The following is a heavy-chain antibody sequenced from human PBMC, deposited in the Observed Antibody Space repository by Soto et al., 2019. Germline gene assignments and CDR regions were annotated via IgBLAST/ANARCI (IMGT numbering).Heavy chain of an antibody. CDR3: ARGGSSLSY. CDR1: GFTFSISA. J-gene: IGHJ4*02. D-gene: IGHD2-2*01. CDR2: INSRSTAV. V-gene: IGHV3-21*01. Sequence: PGGSLRLSCEASGFTFSISAMNWVRQAPGKGLEWVSSINSRSTAVRYADSVKGRFTISRDNANNSLSLQLNSLRPEDTAVYYCARGGSSLSYWGQGTLVTVSS.